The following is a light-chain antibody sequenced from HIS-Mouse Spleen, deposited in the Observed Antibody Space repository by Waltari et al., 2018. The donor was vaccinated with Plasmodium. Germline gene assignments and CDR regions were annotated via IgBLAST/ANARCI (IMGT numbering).Light chain of an antibody. CDR1: ALPKKY. V-gene: IGLV3-10*01. J-gene: IGLJ3*02. CDR3: YSTDSSGNHRV. Sequence: SYELTQPPSVSVSPGQTARNTCSGDALPKKYAYWYQQKSGPPPVLVIYEDSKRPSGIPERFSGSSSGTMATLTISGAQVEDEADYYCYSTDSSGNHRVFGGGTKLTVL. CDR2: EDS.